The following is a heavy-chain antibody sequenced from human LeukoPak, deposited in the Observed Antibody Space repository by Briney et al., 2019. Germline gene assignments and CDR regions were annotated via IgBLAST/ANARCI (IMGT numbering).Heavy chain of an antibody. CDR3: ARVEAVINHGKYYYYYMDV. CDR2: IYTSGST. J-gene: IGHJ6*03. D-gene: IGHD6-19*01. Sequence: SETLSLTCTVSGGSISSGSYYWSWIRQPAGKGLEWIGRIYTSGSTNYNPSLKSRVTISVDTSKNQFSLQLNSVTPEDTAVYYCARVEAVINHGKYYYYYMDVWGKGTTVTVSS. V-gene: IGHV4-61*02. CDR1: GGSISSGSYY.